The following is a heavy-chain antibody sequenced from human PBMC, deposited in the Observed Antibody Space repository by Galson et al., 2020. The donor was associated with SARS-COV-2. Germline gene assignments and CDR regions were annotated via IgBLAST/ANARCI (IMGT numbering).Heavy chain of an antibody. Sequence: SETLSLTCAVSGTSISSGSYSWNWIRQPPGKALEWIGYISHSGGTYYNPSLKSRVTISVDTSKTQFSLKLNSVTAADTAVYYCARHLRDIDGGSFGVDYWGQGTLVTVSS. CDR3: ARHLRDIDGGSFGVDY. J-gene: IGHJ4*02. CDR1: GTSISSGSYS. V-gene: IGHV4-30-2*03. CDR2: ISHSGGT. D-gene: IGHD2-15*01.